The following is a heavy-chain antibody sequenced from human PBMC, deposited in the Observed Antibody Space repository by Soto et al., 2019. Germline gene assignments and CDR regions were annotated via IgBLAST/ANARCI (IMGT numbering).Heavy chain of an antibody. D-gene: IGHD1-26*01. J-gene: IGHJ4*02. CDR1: GDSFTSNNYY. CDR3: STNIVGPSDY. Sequence: SETLSLTCTVSGDSFTSNNYYWGWIRQPPGKGQEWIASISYSGDTYYNPSFKSRVTISVDTSKNQFSLRLSSVTAADTALYYCSTNIVGPSDYWGPGTLVTVSS. CDR2: ISYSGDT. V-gene: IGHV4-39*01.